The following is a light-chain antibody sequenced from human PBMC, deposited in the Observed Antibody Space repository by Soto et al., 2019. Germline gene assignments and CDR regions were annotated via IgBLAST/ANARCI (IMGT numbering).Light chain of an antibody. CDR1: SSNIGAGYD. V-gene: IGLV1-40*01. CDR2: GNT. Sequence: QSVLTQPPSVSGAPGQRVTISCTASSSNIGAGYDVHWYQQLPGTAPKLLIYGNTNRPSGVPDRFSGSKSGTSASLAITGLQAEDEADYYCQSYDSSLSAWVFGGRTKVTVL. CDR3: QSYDSSLSAWV. J-gene: IGLJ3*02.